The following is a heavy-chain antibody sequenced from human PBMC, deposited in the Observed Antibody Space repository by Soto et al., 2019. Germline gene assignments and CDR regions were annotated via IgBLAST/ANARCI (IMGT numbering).Heavy chain of an antibody. CDR3: AADRVYGFGELIGYYYYYGMDV. CDR2: IVVGSGNT. V-gene: IGHV1-58*01. D-gene: IGHD3-10*01. Sequence: SVKVSSTACGVTLTSSAVRWVRQTHRQRLEWIGWIVVGSGNTNYAQKFQERVTITRDMSTSTAYMELSSLRSEDTAVYYCAADRVYGFGELIGYYYYYGMDVWGQGTTVTVSS. CDR1: GVTLTSSA. J-gene: IGHJ6*02.